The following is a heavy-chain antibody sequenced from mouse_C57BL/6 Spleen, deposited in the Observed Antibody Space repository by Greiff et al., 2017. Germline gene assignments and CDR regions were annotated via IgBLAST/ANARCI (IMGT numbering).Heavy chain of an antibody. J-gene: IGHJ3*01. D-gene: IGHD1-1*02. CDR1: GYTFTSYW. Sequence: QVQLKQPGAELVKPGASVKLSCKASGYTFTSYWMHWVKQRPGQGLEWIGMIHPNSGSTNYNERFKSKVTLTVDKSSSTAYMQLSSLTSEDSAVYYCARSEAGAWFAYWGQGTLVTVSA. CDR3: ARSEAGAWFAY. V-gene: IGHV1-64*01. CDR2: IHPNSGST.